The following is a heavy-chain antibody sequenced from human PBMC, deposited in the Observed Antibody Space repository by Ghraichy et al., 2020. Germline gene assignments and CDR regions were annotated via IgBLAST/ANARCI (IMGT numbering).Heavy chain of an antibody. Sequence: LSLTCEASGFSFSTYWMHWVRQAPGKGLVWVSHIDSYGSTTNYADSVKGRFTISRDNAKNTLFLQMNSLGVEDTAVYYCVTGGPEHCSGSRCYPGDYWGQGTLATVSS. CDR2: IDSYGSTT. J-gene: IGHJ4*02. V-gene: IGHV3-74*01. CDR1: GFSFSTYW. D-gene: IGHD2-15*01. CDR3: VTGGPEHCSGSRCYPGDY.